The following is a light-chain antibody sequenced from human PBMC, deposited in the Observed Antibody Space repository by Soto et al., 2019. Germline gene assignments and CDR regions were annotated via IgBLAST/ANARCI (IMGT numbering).Light chain of an antibody. CDR1: QSLLHSNGYNY. J-gene: IGKJ1*01. Sequence: DIVMTQSPLSLPVTPGEPASISCRSSQSLLHSNGYNYLDWYLQKPGQSPQLLIYMGSNRASGAXDXXSSSGSGTEFARNISSVEADDIGVYYCVQARQGRQTFGQGTKEEIK. V-gene: IGKV2-28*01. CDR3: VQARQGRQT. CDR2: MGS.